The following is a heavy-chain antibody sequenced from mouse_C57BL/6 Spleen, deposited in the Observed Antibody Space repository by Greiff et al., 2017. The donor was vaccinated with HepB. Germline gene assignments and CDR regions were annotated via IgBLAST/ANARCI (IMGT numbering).Heavy chain of an antibody. D-gene: IGHD1-1*01. CDR2: IWWNDDK. J-gene: IGHJ1*03. CDR3: ARIANCGSSYWYFDV. CDR1: GFSLSTFGMG. V-gene: IGHV8-8*01. Sequence: QVTLKESGPGILQPSQTLSLTCSFSGFSLSTFGMGVGWIRQPSGRGLEWLAHIWWNDDKYSNPALKSRLTISKDTSKNQVFLKIANVDTADTATDYCARIANCGSSYWYFDVWGTGTTVTVSS.